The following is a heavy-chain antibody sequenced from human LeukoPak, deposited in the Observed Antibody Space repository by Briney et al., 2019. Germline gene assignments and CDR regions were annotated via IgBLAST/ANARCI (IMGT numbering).Heavy chain of an antibody. Sequence: SETLSLTCTVSGGSISSYYWSWIRQPPGKGLEGIGYIYYSGSTNYNPSLKSRVTISVDTSKNQFSLKLSSVTAADTAVYYCARVDYSTGFWFDPWGQGTLVTVSS. CDR3: ARVDYSTGFWFDP. CDR1: GGSISSYY. D-gene: IGHD4-11*01. J-gene: IGHJ5*02. V-gene: IGHV4-59*01. CDR2: IYYSGST.